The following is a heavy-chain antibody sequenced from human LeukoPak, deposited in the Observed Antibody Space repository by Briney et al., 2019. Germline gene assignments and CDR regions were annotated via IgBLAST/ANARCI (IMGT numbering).Heavy chain of an antibody. V-gene: IGHV1-69*05. Sequence: ASVKVSCKASGGTFSSYAISWVRQAPGQGLEWMGRIIPIFGTANYAQKFQGRVTITTDESTSTAYMELSSLRSEDTAVYYCARVGDFWSGYPNWYFDLWGRGTLVTVSS. CDR3: ARVGDFWSGYPNWYFDL. J-gene: IGHJ2*01. CDR1: GGTFSSYA. D-gene: IGHD3-3*01. CDR2: IIPIFGTA.